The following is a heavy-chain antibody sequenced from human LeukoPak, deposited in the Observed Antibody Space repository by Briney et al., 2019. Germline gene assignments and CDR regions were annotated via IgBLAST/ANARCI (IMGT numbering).Heavy chain of an antibody. CDR3: ARGIQYDILTGYYDY. D-gene: IGHD3-9*01. V-gene: IGHV1-18*01. J-gene: IGHJ4*02. Sequence: ASVKVSCKASGYTFTSYGISWVRQAPGQGLEWMGWISAYNGNTNYAQKLQGRVTMTTDTSTSTAYMELRSLRSDDTAVYYCARGIQYDILTGYYDYWGQGTLVTVSS. CDR1: GYTFTSYG. CDR2: ISAYNGNT.